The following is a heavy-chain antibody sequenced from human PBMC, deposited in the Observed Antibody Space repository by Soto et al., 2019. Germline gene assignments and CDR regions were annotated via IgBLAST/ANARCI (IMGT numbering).Heavy chain of an antibody. CDR3: AKDRTVPYHTHLDY. J-gene: IGHJ4*02. CDR1: GFTFSSYG. Sequence: QVQLVESGGGVVQPGRSLRLSCAASGFTFSSYGMHWVRQAPGKGLEWVAVISYDGSNKYYADSVKGRFTISRDNSKNTLYLQMNSLRAEDTAVYYCAKDRTVPYHTHLDYWGQGTLVTVSS. CDR2: ISYDGSNK. V-gene: IGHV3-30*18. D-gene: IGHD4-17*01.